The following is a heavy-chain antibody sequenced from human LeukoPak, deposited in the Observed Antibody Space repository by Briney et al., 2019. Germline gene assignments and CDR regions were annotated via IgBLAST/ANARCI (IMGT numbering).Heavy chain of an antibody. CDR1: GSSFSGYY. Sequence: PSETLSLTCGVYGSSFSGYYWSWIRQPPGKGPEWIGEINHSGSTNYNASLKSRVTISVDTSRKQFSLKPSSVTAADSAMYYCAREPGWTIAARPFDYCGQGTLVTVSS. V-gene: IGHV4-34*01. CDR2: INHSGST. CDR3: AREPGWTIAARPFDY. J-gene: IGHJ4*02. D-gene: IGHD6-6*01.